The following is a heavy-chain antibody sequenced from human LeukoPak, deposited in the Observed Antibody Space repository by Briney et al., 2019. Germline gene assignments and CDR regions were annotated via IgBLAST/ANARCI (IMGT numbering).Heavy chain of an antibody. Sequence: SETLSLTCTVSGGSISSGGYYWSWIRQPPGKGLEWIGYIYHSGSTYYNPSLKSRVTISVDRSKNQFSLKLSSVTAADTAVYYCACSIQYSSSWYRRGANWFDPWGQGTLVTVSS. J-gene: IGHJ5*02. CDR2: IYHSGST. D-gene: IGHD6-13*01. V-gene: IGHV4-30-2*01. CDR3: ACSIQYSSSWYRRGANWFDP. CDR1: GGSISSGGYY.